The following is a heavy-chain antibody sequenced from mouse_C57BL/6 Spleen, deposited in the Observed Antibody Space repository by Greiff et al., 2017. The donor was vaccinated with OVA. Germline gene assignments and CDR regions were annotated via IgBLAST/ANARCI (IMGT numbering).Heavy chain of an antibody. J-gene: IGHJ4*01. CDR2: IYPGDGDT. CDR1: GYAFSSSW. V-gene: IGHV1-82*01. CDR3: AADSSGSYWAMDD. D-gene: IGHD3-2*02. Sequence: VQLQQSGPELVKPGASVKISCKASGYAFSSSWMNWVKQRPGKGLEWIGRIYPGDGDTNYNGKFKGKATLTVDKSSSTAYMQLSSLTSEDSAVDFCAADSSGSYWAMDDWGKGTSVTVSS.